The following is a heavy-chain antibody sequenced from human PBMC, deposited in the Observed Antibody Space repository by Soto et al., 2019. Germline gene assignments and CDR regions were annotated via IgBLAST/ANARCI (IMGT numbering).Heavy chain of an antibody. CDR1: AFTFSSYA. CDR3: ARSYFENDAFDV. CDR2: IWFDESNK. D-gene: IGHD2-8*01. J-gene: IGHJ3*01. Sequence: QVHLVESGGDVVQSGRSLTLSCSASAFTFSSYAMHWVRQAPGKGLEWVAVIWFDESNKYYTDSVKGRFAISRDNSKNTLYLQMNSLRAEDTAVYYCARSYFENDAFDVWGQGTLVTVSS. V-gene: IGHV3-33*01.